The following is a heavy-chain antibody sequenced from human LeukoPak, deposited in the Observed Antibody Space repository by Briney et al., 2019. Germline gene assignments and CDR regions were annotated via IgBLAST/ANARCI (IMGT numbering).Heavy chain of an antibody. J-gene: IGHJ6*04. CDR3: AELGITMIGGV. D-gene: IGHD3-10*02. V-gene: IGHV3-21*01. CDR2: ISSSSIYI. Sequence: GGSLRLSCAASGFTFSTYSMNWVRQAPGKGLEWVSSISSSSIYIYYADSVKGRFTISRDNAKNSLYLQMNSLRAEDTAVYYCAELGITMIGGVWGKGTTVTISS. CDR1: GFTFSTYS.